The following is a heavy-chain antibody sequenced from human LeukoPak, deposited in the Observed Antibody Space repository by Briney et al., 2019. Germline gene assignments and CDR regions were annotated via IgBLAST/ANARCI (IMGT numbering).Heavy chain of an antibody. J-gene: IGHJ6*04. CDR2: ISSSSSII. CDR1: GFTFSSYN. V-gene: IGHV3-48*01. Sequence: PGGSLRLSCAASGFTFSSYNINWVRHAPGKGLEWVSYISSSSSIIYYADSVTGRFTISRDNAKNSLYLQMNSLRAEDTAVYYCARDLTVPTSMDVWGKGTTATVSS. D-gene: IGHD2-2*01. CDR3: ARDLTVPTSMDV.